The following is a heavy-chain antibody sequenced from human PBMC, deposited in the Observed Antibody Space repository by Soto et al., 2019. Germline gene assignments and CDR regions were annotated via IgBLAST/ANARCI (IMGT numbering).Heavy chain of an antibody. CDR2: INPNSGGT. J-gene: IGHJ6*02. V-gene: IGHV1-2*04. Sequence: ASVKVSCKASGYTFTGYYMHWVRQAPGQGLEGMGWINPNSGGTNYAQKFQGWVTMTRDTSISTAYMELSRLRSDDTAVYYCARDRDSSGDYGMDVWGHGTTVTVSS. D-gene: IGHD6-19*01. CDR1: GYTFTGYY. CDR3: ARDRDSSGDYGMDV.